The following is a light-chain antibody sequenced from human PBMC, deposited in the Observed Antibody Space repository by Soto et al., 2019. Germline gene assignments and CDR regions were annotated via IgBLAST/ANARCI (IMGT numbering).Light chain of an antibody. V-gene: IGKV1-6*01. CDR1: QGIRND. CDR3: LQVYNYPLT. CDR2: AAS. J-gene: IGKJ4*01. Sequence: AIQMTQSPSSLSASVGDRVTITCRASQGIRNDLGWYQQKPGKAPNLLIYAASSLQSGVPSTFSGSGSGTDLTLTISSLQPEDFATYYCLQVYNYPLTFGGGTKVEIK.